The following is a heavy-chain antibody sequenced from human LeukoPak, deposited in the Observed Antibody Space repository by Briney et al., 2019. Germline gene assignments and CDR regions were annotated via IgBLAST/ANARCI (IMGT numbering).Heavy chain of an antibody. CDR3: TRLIGYYDYVWGSYRSFNWFDP. J-gene: IGHJ5*02. V-gene: IGHV3-73*01. D-gene: IGHD3-16*02. CDR1: GFTFSGSA. Sequence: GGSLRLSCAASGFTFSGSAMHWVRQASGKGLEWVGRIRSKANSYATAYAASVKGRFTISRDDSKNTAYLQMNSLKTEDTAVYYCTRLIGYYDYVWGSYRSFNWFDPWGQGTLVTVSS. CDR2: IRSKANSYAT.